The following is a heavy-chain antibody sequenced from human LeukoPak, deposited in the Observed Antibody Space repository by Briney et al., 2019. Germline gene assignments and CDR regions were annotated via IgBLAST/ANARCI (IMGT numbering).Heavy chain of an antibody. CDR2: VYYSGST. V-gene: IGHV4-59*08. CDR1: GASISSYY. J-gene: IGHJ4*02. Sequence: PSETLSLTCTVSGASISSYYWSWIRQPPGKRLEWIGYVYYSGSTNYNPSLKSRVTISIDTSKNQFSLKLSSVTAADTAIYYCARGNSDRFPPYMDYWGQGILVIVSS. D-gene: IGHD4-23*01. CDR3: ARGNSDRFPPYMDY.